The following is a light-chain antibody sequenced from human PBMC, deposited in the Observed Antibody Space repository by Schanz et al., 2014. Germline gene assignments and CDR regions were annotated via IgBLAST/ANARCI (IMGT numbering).Light chain of an antibody. CDR3: AAWDDSLSGPV. V-gene: IGLV1-47*02. Sequence: QSVLTQPPSASGTPGQRVTISCSGSSSNIGSNPVYWYQQLPGTAPKLLVYSYYQRPSGVPDRFSDSKSGTSASLAISGLRFEDEADYFCAAWDDSLSGPVFGGGTKLTVL. CDR2: SYY. CDR1: SSNIGSNP. J-gene: IGLJ3*02.